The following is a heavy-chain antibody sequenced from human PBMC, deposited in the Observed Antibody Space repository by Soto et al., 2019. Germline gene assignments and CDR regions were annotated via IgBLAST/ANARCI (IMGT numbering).Heavy chain of an antibody. Sequence: EVQLVETGGDLIQPGGSLRLSCAASGLTVSSDSMTWVRQAPGKGLEWISIIYSDNNTDYADSVKGRFSISRDTSKNILYLKMNRLRAEDTAEYYCARHYSAMGVWGQGTTVTVSS. J-gene: IGHJ6*02. CDR2: IYSDNNT. V-gene: IGHV3-53*02. CDR3: ARHYSAMGV. CDR1: GLTVSSDS.